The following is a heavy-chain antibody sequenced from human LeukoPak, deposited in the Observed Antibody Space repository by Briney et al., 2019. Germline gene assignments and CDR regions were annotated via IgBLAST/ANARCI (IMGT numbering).Heavy chain of an antibody. V-gene: IGHV4-34*09. CDR3: ARYLVGATSPRLDY. D-gene: IGHD1-26*01. Sequence: SETLSLTCAVYGGSFSGYYWSWIRQPPGKGLEWIGEINHSGSTNYNPSLKSRVTISVDTSKNQFSLKLSSVTAADTAVYYCARYLVGATSPRLDYWGQGTLVTVSS. CDR2: INHSGST. J-gene: IGHJ4*02. CDR1: GGSFSGYY.